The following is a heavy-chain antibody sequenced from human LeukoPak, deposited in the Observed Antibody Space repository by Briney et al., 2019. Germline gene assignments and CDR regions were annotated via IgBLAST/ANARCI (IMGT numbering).Heavy chain of an antibody. D-gene: IGHD3-3*01. CDR1: GGSISSYF. Sequence: PSETLSLTCTVSGGSISSYFWSWIRQPPGKVLESIGYIHYSGSTNYNPSLKSRVTISVDTSKNQFSLNLSSVTAADTAVYYCARLKGTFWSGYQTTNWFDPWGQGILVTVSS. V-gene: IGHV4-59*01. J-gene: IGHJ5*02. CDR3: ARLKGTFWSGYQTTNWFDP. CDR2: IHYSGST.